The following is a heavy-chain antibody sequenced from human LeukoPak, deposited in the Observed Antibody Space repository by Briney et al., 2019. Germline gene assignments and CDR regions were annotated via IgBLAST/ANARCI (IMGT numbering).Heavy chain of an antibody. CDR2: IKEDGSEI. V-gene: IGHV3-7*01. CDR3: ARDRGYSSFDY. CDR1: AFTFSSYW. D-gene: IGHD4-23*01. J-gene: IGHJ4*02. Sequence: GGSLRLSCEASAFTFSSYWMSWVRQAPGKGLEWVANIKEDGSEINYVYSVKGRFTISRDNAKNSLFLQMTSLRVADTAVYYCARDRGYSSFDYWGQGTLVTVSS.